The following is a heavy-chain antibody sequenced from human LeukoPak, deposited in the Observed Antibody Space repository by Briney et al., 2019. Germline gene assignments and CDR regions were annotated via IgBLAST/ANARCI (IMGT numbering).Heavy chain of an antibody. CDR1: GFTFSSYW. J-gene: IGHJ4*02. D-gene: IGHD1-26*01. CDR3: ARGQWELLGEENLDY. CDR2: IKKDGRET. Sequence: PGGSLRLSCVASGFTFSSYWMGSVRQAPGKGLECVANIKKDGRETYYVDSVKGRFTISRDKAKNSLYLQRNSRRAEDTAVYYCARGQWELLGEENLDYWGQGTLVTVSS. V-gene: IGHV3-7*01.